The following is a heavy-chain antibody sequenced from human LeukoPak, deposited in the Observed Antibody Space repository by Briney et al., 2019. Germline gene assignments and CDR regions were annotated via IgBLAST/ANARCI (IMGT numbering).Heavy chain of an antibody. CDR2: IYNTGST. Sequence: SETLSLTCTVSGGSISRGYYWAWIRQPPGKGLEWIGSIYNTGSTYYNPSLKSRVTMSIDTSKNQFSLKLSSVTAADTAVYYCARNTSAWSPLGETQSAPHCFDSWGQGTLVTVSS. J-gene: IGHJ4*02. CDR1: GGSISRGYY. V-gene: IGHV4-38-2*02. D-gene: IGHD6-19*01. CDR3: ARNTSAWSPLGETQSAPHCFDS.